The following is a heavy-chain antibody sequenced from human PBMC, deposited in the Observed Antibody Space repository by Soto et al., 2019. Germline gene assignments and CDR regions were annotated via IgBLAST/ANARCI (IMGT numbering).Heavy chain of an antibody. CDR3: ARSPDSSGYYPRWYYYGMDV. CDR2: INHSGST. D-gene: IGHD3-22*01. V-gene: IGHV4-34*01. CDR1: GGSFSGYY. Sequence: SETLSLTCAVYGGSFSGYYWTWIRQPPGTGLEWIGEINHSGSTNYNPSLKSRVTISVDTSKNQFSLKLTSVTAADTAVYYCARSPDSSGYYPRWYYYGMDVWGQGTTVTVS. J-gene: IGHJ6*02.